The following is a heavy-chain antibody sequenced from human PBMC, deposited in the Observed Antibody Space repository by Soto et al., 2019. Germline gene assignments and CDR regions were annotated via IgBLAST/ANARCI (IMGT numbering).Heavy chain of an antibody. CDR1: GGSISSGGYY. CDR2: IYYSGST. D-gene: IGHD3-10*01. V-gene: IGHV4-31*03. Sequence: PSETLALTCTVSGGSISSGGYYWSWIRQHPGKGLEWIGYIYYSGSTYYNPSLKSRVTISVDTSKNQFSLKLSSVTAADTAVYYCARDRKVVRGVTNWFDPWGQGTLVTVSS. CDR3: ARDRKVVRGVTNWFDP. J-gene: IGHJ5*02.